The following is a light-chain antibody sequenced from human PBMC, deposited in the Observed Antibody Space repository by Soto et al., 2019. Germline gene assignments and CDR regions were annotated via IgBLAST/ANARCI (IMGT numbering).Light chain of an antibody. Sequence: ILVTQDTASLSVAPVESATLSCRSSQSVSSKVVWYQQKPGQAPSLLIYGASTRATGVPARFSGSGSGTEFTLTISSLQSEDFAAYFCQQYNNWPCTFGQGTRLEI. CDR3: QQYNNWPCT. V-gene: IGKV3-15*01. J-gene: IGKJ5*01. CDR1: QSVSSK. CDR2: GAS.